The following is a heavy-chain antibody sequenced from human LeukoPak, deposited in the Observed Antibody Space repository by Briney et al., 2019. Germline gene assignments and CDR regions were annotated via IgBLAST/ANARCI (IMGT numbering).Heavy chain of an antibody. CDR1: GFTFSSYS. D-gene: IGHD2-15*01. CDR3: ARGPVGGVVLATAAGYFDP. CDR2: IYFTGST. Sequence: GSLRLSCAASGFTFSSYSMNWIRQTPGKGLEWLGNIYFTGSTKYNPSLKSRVTISLDTSKNQFSLYLSSVTAADTAVYYCARGPVGGVVLATAAGYFDPWGQGYLVTVSS. V-gene: IGHV4-59*01. J-gene: IGHJ5*02.